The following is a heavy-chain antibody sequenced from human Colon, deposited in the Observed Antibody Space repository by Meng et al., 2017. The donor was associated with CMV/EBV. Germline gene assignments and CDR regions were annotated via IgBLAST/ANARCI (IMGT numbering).Heavy chain of an antibody. J-gene: IGHJ6*02. D-gene: IGHD6-13*01. CDR2: IYSGGST. CDR3: ARTPSEGSSWYHYYYYYGMDV. V-gene: IGHV3-53*01. Sequence: SCAASGFTVSSNYMSWVRQAPGKGLEWVSVIYSGGSTYYADSVKGRFTISRDNSKNTLYLQMNSLRAEDTAVYYCARTPSEGSSWYHYYYYYGMDVWGQGTTVTVSS. CDR1: GFTVSSNY.